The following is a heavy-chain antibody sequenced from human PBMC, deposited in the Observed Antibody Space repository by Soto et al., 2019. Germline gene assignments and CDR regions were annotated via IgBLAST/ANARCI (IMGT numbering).Heavy chain of an antibody. D-gene: IGHD4-4*01. CDR3: AGTRTVTTFLVYYYYYGMDV. Sequence: PGGSLRLSCEASGFMFRTYAIHLVRQAPGKGLEWVAVISYHGRNTFYADSVKGRFTISRDNAKNSLYLQMNSLRAEDTAVYYCAGTRTVTTFLVYYYYYGMDVWGQGTTVTVSS. CDR2: ISYHGRNT. J-gene: IGHJ6*02. V-gene: IGHV3-30-3*01. CDR1: GFMFRTYA.